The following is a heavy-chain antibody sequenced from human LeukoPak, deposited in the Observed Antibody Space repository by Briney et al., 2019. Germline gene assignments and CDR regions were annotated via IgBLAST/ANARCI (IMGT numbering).Heavy chain of an antibody. D-gene: IGHD2-2*01. CDR1: GYTFTSYG. Sequence: ASVKVSCKASGYTFTSYGISWVRQAPGQGPEWMGWISAYNGNTNYAQKLQGRVTMTTDTSTSTAYMELRSLRSDDTAVYYCARASPWYQLLWDYYFDYWGQGTLVTVSS. J-gene: IGHJ4*02. V-gene: IGHV1-18*01. CDR2: ISAYNGNT. CDR3: ARASPWYQLLWDYYFDY.